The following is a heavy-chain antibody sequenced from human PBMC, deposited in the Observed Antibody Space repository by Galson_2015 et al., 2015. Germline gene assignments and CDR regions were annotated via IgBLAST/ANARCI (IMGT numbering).Heavy chain of an antibody. D-gene: IGHD5-12*01. V-gene: IGHV4-4*02. CDR1: GGSISSSNW. Sequence: SETLSLTCAVSGGSISSSNWWSWVRQPPGKGLEWIGEIYHSGSTNYNPSLKSRVTISVDKSKNQFSLKLSSVTAADTAVYYCARWVRGYSGSRRRDAFDIGGQGTMVTVSS. CDR2: IYHSGST. J-gene: IGHJ3*02. CDR3: ARWVRGYSGSRRRDAFDI.